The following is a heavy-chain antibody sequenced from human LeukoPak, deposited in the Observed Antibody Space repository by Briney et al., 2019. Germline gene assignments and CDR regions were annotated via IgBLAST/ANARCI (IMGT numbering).Heavy chain of an antibody. J-gene: IGHJ4*02. CDR1: GFTFSSYA. CDR3: ARAAPLGEIDY. CDR2: ISYDGSNK. V-gene: IGHV3-30*04. Sequence: GRSLRLSCAASGFTFSSYAMHWARQAPGKGLEWVAVISYDGSNKYYADSVKGRFTISRDNSKNTLYLQMNSLRAEDTAVYYCARAAPLGEIDYWGQGTQVTVSS.